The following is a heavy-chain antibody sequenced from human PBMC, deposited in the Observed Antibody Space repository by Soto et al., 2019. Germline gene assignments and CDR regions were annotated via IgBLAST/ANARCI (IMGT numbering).Heavy chain of an antibody. CDR2: TSYDGSKE. D-gene: IGHD2-8*02. V-gene: IGHV3-30*04. J-gene: IGHJ4*02. CDR3: AGVVYGGNSVSSY. Sequence: QVQLVESGGGVVQPGRSLRLSCAASRFTFSSYAMSWVRQAPGKGLEWVAATSYDGSKEYYTDSVKGRFTVSRDNSKNTLDLQMNSLRAEDTALYYCAGVVYGGNSVSSYWGQGTLVTVSS. CDR1: RFTFSSYA.